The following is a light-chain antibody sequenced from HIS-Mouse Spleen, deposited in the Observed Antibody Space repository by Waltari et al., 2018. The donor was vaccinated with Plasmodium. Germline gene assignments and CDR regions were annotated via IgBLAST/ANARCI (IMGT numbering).Light chain of an antibody. Sequence: SPGTLSLSPGERATLSCRASQSVSSSYLAWYQQKPGQAPRLLIYGASSRATGIPDRFSGSGSGTDFTLTISRLEPEDFAVYYCQQYGSSPRTFGQGTKVEIK. V-gene: IGKV3-20*01. CDR3: QQYGSSPRT. CDR1: QSVSSSY. J-gene: IGKJ1*01. CDR2: GAS.